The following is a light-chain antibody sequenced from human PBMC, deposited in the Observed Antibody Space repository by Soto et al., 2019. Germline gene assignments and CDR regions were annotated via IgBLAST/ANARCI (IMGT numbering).Light chain of an antibody. CDR1: SGHSSYA. Sequence: QLVLTQSPSASASLGASVKLTCTLSSGHSSYAIAWHQQQPEKAPRYLMKLNSDGSHSKGDGIPDRFSGSSSEAERYLTISSLQSEDEADYYCQTWGTGIQVFGGGTKLTVL. CDR2: LNSDGSH. CDR3: QTWGTGIQV. V-gene: IGLV4-69*01. J-gene: IGLJ2*01.